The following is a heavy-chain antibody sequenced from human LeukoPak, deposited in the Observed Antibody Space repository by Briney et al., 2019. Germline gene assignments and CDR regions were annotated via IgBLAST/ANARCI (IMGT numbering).Heavy chain of an antibody. CDR3: VRDGDFELVDY. V-gene: IGHV1-69*04. CDR1: VGTFSSYA. Sequence: TVKVSCKASVGTFSSYAISWVRQATGQGFELMCRIINILGIATYAQKFQGRVTITADKSTITVSMKLVRLSSEASAVFYVVRDGDFELVDYCGQGTLVSVSP. J-gene: IGHJ4*02. D-gene: IGHD3-9*01. CDR2: IINILGIA.